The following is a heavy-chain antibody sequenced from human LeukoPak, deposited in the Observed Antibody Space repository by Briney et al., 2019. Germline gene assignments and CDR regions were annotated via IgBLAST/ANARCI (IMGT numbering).Heavy chain of an antibody. CDR3: ARDQGYYYMDV. Sequence: GGSLRLSCAASGFTLSSYWMSWVRQDPGKRLEWVANIKQDGSEKYYVDSVKGRFTISRDNAKNSLYLQMNSLRAEDTAVYYCARDQGYYYMDVWGKGTTVTVSS. CDR2: IKQDGSEK. V-gene: IGHV3-7*01. J-gene: IGHJ6*03. CDR1: GFTLSSYW.